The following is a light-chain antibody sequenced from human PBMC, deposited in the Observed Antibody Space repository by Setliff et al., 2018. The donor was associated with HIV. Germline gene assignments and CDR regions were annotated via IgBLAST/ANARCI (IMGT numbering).Light chain of an antibody. CDR3: CSNTGSNTYV. Sequence: QSALTQPASVSGSPGQSITISCTGTSGDVGRYNLVSWYQQQPGKPPKFMIYQASKRPSGVSNRFSGSKSGNTASLTISGLQAEDEADYYCCSNTGSNTYVFGTGTKVTV. V-gene: IGLV2-23*01. CDR2: QAS. CDR1: SGDVGRYNL. J-gene: IGLJ1*01.